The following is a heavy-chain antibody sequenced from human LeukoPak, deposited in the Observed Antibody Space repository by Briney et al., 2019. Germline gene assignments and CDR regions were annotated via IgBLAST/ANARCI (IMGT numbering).Heavy chain of an antibody. CDR2: IHYSGSNK. CDR1: GFTFSDYG. CDR3: AKDRGRDGYKPFDY. V-gene: IGHV3-30*02. D-gene: IGHD5-24*01. J-gene: IGHJ4*02. Sequence: GGSLRLSCAASGFTFSDYGMHWVRQAPGKGLEWVTFIHYSGSNKNYADSVEGRFSISGDNSKDTLYLQMNSLRVEDTALYYCAKDRGRDGYKPFDYWGQGTLVIVSS.